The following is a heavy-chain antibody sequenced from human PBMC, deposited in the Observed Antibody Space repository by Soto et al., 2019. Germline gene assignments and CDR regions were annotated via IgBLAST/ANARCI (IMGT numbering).Heavy chain of an antibody. CDR2: INHSGST. V-gene: IGHV4-34*01. Sequence: QVQLQQWGAGLLKPSETLSLTCAVYGGSFSGYYWSWIRQPPGKGLEWIGDINHSGSTNYNPSLKSRVTISVDTSKNQCSLKLSSVTAADTAVYYCARHAGGVSQIDYWGQGTLVTVSS. CDR3: ARHAGGVSQIDY. J-gene: IGHJ4*02. CDR1: GGSFSGYY. D-gene: IGHD1-26*01.